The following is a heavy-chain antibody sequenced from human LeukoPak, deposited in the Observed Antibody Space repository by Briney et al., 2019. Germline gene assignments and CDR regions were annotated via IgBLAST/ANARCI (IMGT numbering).Heavy chain of an antibody. D-gene: IGHD2-2*01. CDR3: ARGERYCSSTSCYWRHAEYFQH. V-gene: IGHV4-34*01. CDR2: INHSGST. Sequence: NPSETLSLTCAVYGGSFSGYYWSWIRQPPGKGLEWIGEINHSGSTNYNPSLKSRVTISVDTSKNQFSLKLSSVTAADTAVYYCARGERYCSSTSCYWRHAEYFQHWGQGTLVTVSS. CDR1: GGSFSGYY. J-gene: IGHJ1*01.